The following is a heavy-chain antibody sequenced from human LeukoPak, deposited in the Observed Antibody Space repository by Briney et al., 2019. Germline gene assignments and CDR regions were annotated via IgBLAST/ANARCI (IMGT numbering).Heavy chain of an antibody. CDR1: GGSFSGYY. CDR2: INHSGST. Sequence: SETLSLTCAVYGGSFSGYYWSWIRQPPGKGLEWIGEINHSGSTNYNPSLKSRVTISVDTSKNQFSLKLSSVTAADTAVYYCARVADEITYYFDYWGQGTLVTVSS. J-gene: IGHJ4*02. CDR3: ARVADEITYYFDY. V-gene: IGHV4-34*01. D-gene: IGHD1-14*01.